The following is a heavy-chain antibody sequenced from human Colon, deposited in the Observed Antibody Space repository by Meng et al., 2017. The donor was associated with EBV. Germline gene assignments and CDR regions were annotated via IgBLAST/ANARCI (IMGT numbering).Heavy chain of an antibody. Sequence: LRLPESGPRLVKASGTLSPTCPCSWCSISSRTHYLGLIRPPPGSGLEWIWSISYRGTTHYNPSLKSRVTISVDTANNQFSLKLSSVTAADTAVYYCGRPHLISVAGHFDYWGQGTLVTVSS. CDR1: WCSISSRTHY. V-gene: IGHV4-39*01. CDR3: GRPHLISVAGHFDY. CDR2: ISYRGTT. D-gene: IGHD6-19*01. J-gene: IGHJ4*02.